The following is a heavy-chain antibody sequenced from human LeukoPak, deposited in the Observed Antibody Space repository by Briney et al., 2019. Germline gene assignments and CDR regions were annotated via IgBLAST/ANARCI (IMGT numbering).Heavy chain of an antibody. Sequence: ASVKVSCKASGDTFTNNFMHWVRQAPGQGLEWMGIINPSGDNTWYAQKFQGRVTMTRDMATSTDYMEVSSLRSEDTAVYYCARDNSVGDSAWWFDPWGQGTLVTVSS. V-gene: IGHV1-46*01. CDR1: GDTFTNNF. CDR2: INPSGDNT. CDR3: ARDNSVGDSAWWFDP. D-gene: IGHD5-12*01. J-gene: IGHJ5*02.